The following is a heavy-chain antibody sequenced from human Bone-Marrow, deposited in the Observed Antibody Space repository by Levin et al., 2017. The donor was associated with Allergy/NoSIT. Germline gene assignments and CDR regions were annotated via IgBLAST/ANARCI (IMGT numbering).Heavy chain of an antibody. CDR3: AKEHPSSGWAAFDY. CDR2: VNNGGNA. D-gene: IGHD6-19*01. V-gene: IGHV3-23*01. CDR1: GFTFSRYA. J-gene: IGHJ4*02. Sequence: GGSLRLSCAASGFTFSRYAVSWVRQAPGRGLEWVASVNNGGNAYYGGSVKGRFTVSRDNSKNTLDLQMNSLRDDDTAIYYGAKEHPSSGWAAFDYWGQGVTVSVSS.